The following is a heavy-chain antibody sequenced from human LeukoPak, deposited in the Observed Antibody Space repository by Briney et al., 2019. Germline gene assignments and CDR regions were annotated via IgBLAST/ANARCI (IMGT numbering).Heavy chain of an antibody. CDR3: AGGLLGCSGGSCYPTDY. J-gene: IGHJ4*02. CDR1: GFTFSSYA. CDR2: ISGSGGST. D-gene: IGHD2-15*01. Sequence: QRGGSLRLSCAASGFTFSSYAMSWVRQAPGKGLEWVSAISGSGGSTYYADSVKGRFTISRDNSKNTLYLQMDSLRAEDTAVYYCAGGLLGCSGGSCYPTDYWGQGTLVTVSS. V-gene: IGHV3-23*01.